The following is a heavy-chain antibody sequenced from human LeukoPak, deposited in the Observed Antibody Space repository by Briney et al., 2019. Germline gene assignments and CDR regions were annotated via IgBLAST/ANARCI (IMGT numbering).Heavy chain of an antibody. CDR3: ARYRGSSGWSYDAFDI. CDR1: GFTFSSYW. CDR2: INSDGSST. V-gene: IGHV3-74*01. J-gene: IGHJ3*02. Sequence: PGGSLRLSCAASGFTFSSYWMHWVRQAPGKGLVWVSRINSDGSSTSYADSVKGRFTISRDNAKNTPYLQMNSLRAEDTAVYYCARYRGSSGWSYDAFDIWGQGTMVTVSS. D-gene: IGHD6-19*01.